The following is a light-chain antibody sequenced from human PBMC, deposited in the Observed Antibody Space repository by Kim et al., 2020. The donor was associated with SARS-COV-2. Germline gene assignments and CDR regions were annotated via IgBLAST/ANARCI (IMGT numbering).Light chain of an antibody. V-gene: IGLV4-69*01. J-gene: IGLJ3*02. CDR2: LNSDGSG. Sequence: QPVLTQSPSASASLGASVKLTCTLSSGHSSYAIAWHQQQPEKGPRYLMKLNSDGSGSKGGGIPDRFSGSSSGAERYLTISSLQSEDEADYYCQTWGTGIQVFGGGTQLTVL. CDR1: SGHSSYA. CDR3: QTWGTGIQV.